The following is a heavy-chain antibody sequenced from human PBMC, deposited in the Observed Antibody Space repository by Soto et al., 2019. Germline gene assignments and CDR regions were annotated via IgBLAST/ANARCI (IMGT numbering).Heavy chain of an antibody. CDR2: IWYDGSNK. CDR1: GFTFSSYG. J-gene: IGHJ2*01. V-gene: IGHV3-33*01. Sequence: QVQLVESGGGVVQPGRSLRLSCAASGFTFSSYGMHWVRQAPGKGLEWVAVIWYDGSNKYYADSVKRRFTISRDNSKNTLYLQMNSLRAEDTAVYYCARERGGFTNWYFDLWGRGTLVTVSS. CDR3: ARERGGFTNWYFDL. D-gene: IGHD1-1*01.